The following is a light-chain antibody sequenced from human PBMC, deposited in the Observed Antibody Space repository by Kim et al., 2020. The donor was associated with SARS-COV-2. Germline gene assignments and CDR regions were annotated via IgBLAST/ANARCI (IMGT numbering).Light chain of an antibody. CDR1: QSVYSNY. Sequence: EIVLTQSPGTLSWSPGERATLSCRASQSVYSNYLAWYLQKPGQAPRLLIYGASSRATGIPDRFSGSGSGTDFTLTINRLQPDDFAVYYCQQYGSSWTFGQGTKVDIK. J-gene: IGKJ1*01. CDR3: QQYGSSWT. CDR2: GAS. V-gene: IGKV3-20*01.